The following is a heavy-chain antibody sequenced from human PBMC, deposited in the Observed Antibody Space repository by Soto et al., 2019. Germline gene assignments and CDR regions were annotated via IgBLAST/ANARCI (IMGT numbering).Heavy chain of an antibody. CDR1: GYTFTSYA. CDR2: INPDSGNT. V-gene: IGHV1-3*05. Sequence: QVQLGQSGAEEKKPGASVKVSCKASGYTFTSYAVHWVRQAPGQGLEWMGSINPDSGNTKYSQKFRGRVTITRDTSASIAFMELGSLRSEDTAVYYCARVVGTYWGQGALVTVSS. CDR3: ARVVGTY. D-gene: IGHD1-26*01. J-gene: IGHJ4*02.